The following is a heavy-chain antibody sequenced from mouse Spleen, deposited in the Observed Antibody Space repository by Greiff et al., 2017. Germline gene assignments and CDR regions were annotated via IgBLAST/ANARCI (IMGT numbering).Heavy chain of an antibody. CDR3: ARHEGYSNYVDAY. J-gene: IGHJ3*01. V-gene: IGHV5-6*01. CDR2: ISSGGSYT. Sequence: EVKLVESGGDLVKPGGSLKLSCAASGFTFSSYGMSWVRQTPDKRLEWVATISSGGSYTYYPDSVKGRFTISRDNAKNTLYLQMSSLKSEDTAMYYCARHEGYSNYVDAYWGQGTLVTVSA. D-gene: IGHD2-5*01. CDR1: GFTFSSYG.